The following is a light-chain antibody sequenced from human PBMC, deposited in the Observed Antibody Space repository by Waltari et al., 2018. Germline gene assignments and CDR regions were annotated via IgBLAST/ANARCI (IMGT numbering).Light chain of an antibody. Sequence: DILMTQSQDSLAVSLGDRANIHSTSIHSGLYSSNNKNYLAWYQQKPGQPPKVLIYWSSTRESGVPDRFSGSGSGTDFTLTISSLQAEDVAVYYCQQYYSSPPTFGGGTKVEIK. CDR3: QQYYSSPPT. V-gene: IGKV4-1*01. CDR2: WSS. J-gene: IGKJ4*01. CDR1: HSGLYSSNNKNY.